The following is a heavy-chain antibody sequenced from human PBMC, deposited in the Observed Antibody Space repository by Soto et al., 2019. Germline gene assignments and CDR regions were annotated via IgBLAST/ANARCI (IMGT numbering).Heavy chain of an antibody. V-gene: IGHV4-30-4*01. CDR1: GGSISSGDYK. CDR2: IYYSGYS. CDR3: ARSDNYVPFEY. J-gene: IGHJ4*02. Sequence: QVQLQESGPGLVKPSQTLSLACTVSGGSISSGDYKWSWIRQPPGKGLEWIGYIYYSGYSYNNPSLKSRVTMSVDTSKNQFSLKLSSVTAADTAVYYCARSDNYVPFEYWGQRTLVTVSS. D-gene: IGHD4-4*01.